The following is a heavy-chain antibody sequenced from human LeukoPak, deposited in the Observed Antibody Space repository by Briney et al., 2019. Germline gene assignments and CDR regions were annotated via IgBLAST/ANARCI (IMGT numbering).Heavy chain of an antibody. V-gene: IGHV3-23*01. CDR1: GFTFSSYA. Sequence: PGGSLRLSCAASGFTFSSYAMSWVRQAPGKGLEWVSAISGSGGSTYYADSVKGRFTISRDNTKNTLYLQMNSLRAEDRAVYYCAKALGIAVAGNAFDIWGQGTMVTVSS. CDR3: AKALGIAVAGNAFDI. CDR2: ISGSGGST. J-gene: IGHJ3*02. D-gene: IGHD6-19*01.